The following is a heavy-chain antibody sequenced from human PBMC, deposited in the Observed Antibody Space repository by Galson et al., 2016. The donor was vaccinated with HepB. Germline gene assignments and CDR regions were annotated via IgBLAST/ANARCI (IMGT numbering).Heavy chain of an antibody. Sequence: SLRLSCAASGFTFDSYAMSWVRQAPGKGLEYVACIKGDGSEKHYVDSVRGRFTISRDNARNSVSLQMNSLRAEDTAVYYCTNSGDYHFYGLGVWGQGTTVTVSS. D-gene: IGHD1-1*01. J-gene: IGHJ6*02. CDR3: TNSGDYHFYGLGV. CDR2: IKGDGSEK. CDR1: GFTFDSYA. V-gene: IGHV3-7*01.